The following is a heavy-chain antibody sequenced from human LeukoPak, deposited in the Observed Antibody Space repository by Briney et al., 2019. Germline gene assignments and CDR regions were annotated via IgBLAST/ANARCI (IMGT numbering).Heavy chain of an antibody. J-gene: IGHJ5*02. Sequence: SETLSLTCTVSGGSISSGGYSWSWIRQPPGKGLEWIGYIYHSGSTYYNPSLKSRVTISVDRSKNQFSLKLSSVTAADTAVYYCARDKGASSWFDPWGQGTLVTVSS. V-gene: IGHV4-30-2*01. CDR1: GGSISSGGYS. CDR3: ARDKGASSWFDP. D-gene: IGHD3-16*01. CDR2: IYHSGST.